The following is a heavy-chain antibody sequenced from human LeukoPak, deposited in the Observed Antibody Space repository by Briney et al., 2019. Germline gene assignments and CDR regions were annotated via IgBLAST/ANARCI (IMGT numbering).Heavy chain of an antibody. D-gene: IGHD1-26*01. V-gene: IGHV3-23*01. CDR3: AKTMGAIDHDY. CDR2: ISGTSKSNSP. CDR1: GFTFGDYA. Sequence: GGSLRLSCVGSGFTFGDYAMSWVRQAPGKGLEWVSAISGTSKSNSPWYADSVKGRFTISRDNSKNTLYLQMNSLRAEDTAVYYCAKTMGAIDHDYWGQGTLVTVSS. J-gene: IGHJ4*02.